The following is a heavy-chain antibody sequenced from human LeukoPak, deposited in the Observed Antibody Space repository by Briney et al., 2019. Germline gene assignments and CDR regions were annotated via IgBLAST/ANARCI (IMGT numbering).Heavy chain of an antibody. CDR1: GFTFSIYA. V-gene: IGHV3-30-3*01. D-gene: IGHD6-6*01. J-gene: IGHJ4*02. Sequence: PGGSLRLSCAASGFTFSIYAMHWVHQAPGKGREWVAFISSEGSNKYYADSVKGRFTISRDNSNHTLYLQMTSLRDEDTAVYYCDPHDSSSHFWGQGTLVTVSS. CDR2: ISSEGSNK. CDR3: DPHDSSSHF.